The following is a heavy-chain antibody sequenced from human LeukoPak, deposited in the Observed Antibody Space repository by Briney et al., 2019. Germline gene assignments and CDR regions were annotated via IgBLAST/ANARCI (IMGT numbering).Heavy chain of an antibody. V-gene: IGHV3-23*01. Sequence: GGSLRLSCAASGFTFGSYAMSWVRQAPGKGLEGVSAISGSGGSTYYADSVKGRFTISRDNSKNTLYLQMNSLRAEDTAVYYCAKDRGFHYFDYWGQGTLVTVSS. J-gene: IGHJ4*02. CDR2: ISGSGGST. CDR1: GFTFGSYA. D-gene: IGHD5-12*01. CDR3: AKDRGFHYFDY.